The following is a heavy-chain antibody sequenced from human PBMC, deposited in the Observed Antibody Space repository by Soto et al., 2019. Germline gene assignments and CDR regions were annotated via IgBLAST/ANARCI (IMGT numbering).Heavy chain of an antibody. J-gene: IGHJ6*02. CDR1: GYTFTSYY. V-gene: IGHV1-46*01. Sequence: ASVKVSCKASGYTFTSYYMHWVRQAPGQGLEWMGIINPSGGSTSYAQKFQGRVTMTRDTSTSTVYMELSSLRSEDTAVYYRARDRGGSYHYYYYGMDVWGQGTTVTVSS. CDR3: ARDRGGSYHYYYYGMDV. CDR2: INPSGGST. D-gene: IGHD1-26*01.